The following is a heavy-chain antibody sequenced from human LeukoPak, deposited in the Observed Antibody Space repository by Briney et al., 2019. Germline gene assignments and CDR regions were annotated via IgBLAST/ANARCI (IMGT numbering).Heavy chain of an antibody. J-gene: IGHJ4*02. V-gene: IGHV1-69*05. CDR3: ASGAVKHIVVVTAIPETFDY. D-gene: IGHD2-21*02. CDR2: IIPIFGTA. CDR1: GYTFTSYG. Sequence: ASVKVSCKTSGYTFTSYGISWVRQAPGQGLEWMGRIIPIFGTANYAQKFQGRVTITTDESTSTAYMELSSLRSEDTAVYYCASGAVKHIVVVTAIPETFDYWGQGTLVTVSS.